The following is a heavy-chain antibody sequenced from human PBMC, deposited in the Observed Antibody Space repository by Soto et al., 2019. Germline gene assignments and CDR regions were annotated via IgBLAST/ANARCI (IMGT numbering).Heavy chain of an antibody. CDR3: PRYGGPAQQHYLQQ. D-gene: IGHD5-18*01. CDR2: IFYTDAAT. V-gene: IGHV3-23*01. J-gene: IGHJ4*02. Sequence: GGSLRLSCAASGFYFNSYPMGGVRQARGRGLGWVSSIFYTDAATVYTASVKGRLTMSRDTAKYAVYQQMSYLSVEDAAVYPCPRYGGPAQQHYLQQGGQGTPGHRL. CDR1: GFYFNSYP.